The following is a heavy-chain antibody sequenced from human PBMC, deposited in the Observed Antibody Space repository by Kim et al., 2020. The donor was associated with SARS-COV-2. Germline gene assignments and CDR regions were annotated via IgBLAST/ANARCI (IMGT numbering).Heavy chain of an antibody. D-gene: IGHD5-18*01. Sequence: VTGRFTIPIDNAKNSLYLQMNTLRAEDTAVYYCARTSLSGYSYGYERDYWGQGTLVTVSS. J-gene: IGHJ4*02. CDR3: ARTSLSGYSYGYERDY. V-gene: IGHV3-11*06.